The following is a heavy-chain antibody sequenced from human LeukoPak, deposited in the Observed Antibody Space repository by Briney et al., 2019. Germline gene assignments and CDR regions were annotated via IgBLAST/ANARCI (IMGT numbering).Heavy chain of an antibody. V-gene: IGHV3-23*01. CDR2: ISGSGGST. D-gene: IGHD1-1*01. J-gene: IGHJ4*02. Sequence: GGSLRLSCAASGFTFSSYAKSWVRQAPGKGLEWVSAISGSGGSTYYTGSVKGRFTISRENAKNSLYLQMNSLRAGDTAVYYCARVAKERVGGVYYFDYWGQGTLVTVSS. CDR1: GFTFSSYA. CDR3: ARVAKERVGGVYYFDY.